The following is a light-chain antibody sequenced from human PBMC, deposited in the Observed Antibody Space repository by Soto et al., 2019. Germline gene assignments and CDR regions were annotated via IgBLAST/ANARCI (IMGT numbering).Light chain of an antibody. V-gene: IGKV1-39*01. CDR2: AAS. J-gene: IGKJ1*01. CDR3: QQYGSSPWT. CDR1: QSISNY. Sequence: DINITQSPSSLSASVGDRVRITCRASQSISNYLNWYQQKPGKAPKVLIYAASSLQSGVPSRFSGGGSGTEFTLTISSLQPDDFAVYYCQQYGSSPWTFGQGTKVAIK.